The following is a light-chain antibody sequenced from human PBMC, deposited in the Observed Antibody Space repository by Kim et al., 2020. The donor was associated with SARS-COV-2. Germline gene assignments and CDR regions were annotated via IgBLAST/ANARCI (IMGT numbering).Light chain of an antibody. V-gene: IGLV2-14*01. J-gene: IGLJ3*02. CDR2: DVN. Sequence: QSALTQPASVSGSPGQSITLSCTGTSSDIGGYNYVSWFQQHPGKVPKLIIYDVNKRPSGVSNRFSGSKSGNTASLTISGLQAEDEADYYCNSYTSISTWVFGGGTQLTVL. CDR1: SSDIGGYNY. CDR3: NSYTSISTWV.